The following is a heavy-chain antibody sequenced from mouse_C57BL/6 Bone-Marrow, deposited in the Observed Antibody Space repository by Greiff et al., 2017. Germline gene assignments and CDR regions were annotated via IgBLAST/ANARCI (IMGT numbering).Heavy chain of an antibody. D-gene: IGHD4-1*01. CDR3: ARDPGRNYCDY. Sequence: DVKLVESEGGLVQPGSSMKLSCTASGFTFSDYYMAWVRQVPEKGLEWVANINYDGSSTYYLDSLKSRFIITRDNAKNILYLQMSSLKSEDTATYYCARDPGRNYCDYWGQGTTLTVSS. J-gene: IGHJ2*01. V-gene: IGHV5-16*01. CDR1: GFTFSDYY. CDR2: INYDGSST.